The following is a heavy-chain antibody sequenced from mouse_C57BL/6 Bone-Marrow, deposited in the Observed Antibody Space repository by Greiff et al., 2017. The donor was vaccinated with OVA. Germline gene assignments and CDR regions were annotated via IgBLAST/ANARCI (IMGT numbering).Heavy chain of an antibody. CDR3: AIPIPRYDYEAWFAY. CDR1: GYTFTSYW. Sequence: QVQLQQPGAELVKPGASVKVSCKASGYTFTSYWMHWVKQRPGQGLEWIGRIHPSASDTNYNQKFKGKATLTVDKSSSTAYMQLSSLTSEDSAVYYCAIPIPRYDYEAWFAYWGQGTLVTVSA. J-gene: IGHJ3*01. CDR2: IHPSASDT. V-gene: IGHV1-74*01. D-gene: IGHD2-4*01.